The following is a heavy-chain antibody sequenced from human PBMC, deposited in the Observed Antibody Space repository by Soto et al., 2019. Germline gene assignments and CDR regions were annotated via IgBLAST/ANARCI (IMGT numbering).Heavy chain of an antibody. CDR1: GFTFDEYG. CDR3: ARDGSGYDHNWFDP. J-gene: IGHJ5*02. CDR2: ISWNSDTI. V-gene: IGHV3-9*01. Sequence: PGGSLRLSCAASGFTFDEYGMHWVQQAPGKGLEWVSGISWNSDTIGYADSVKGRFTISRDNAKKSLYLQMNSLRAEDTAVYYCARDGSGYDHNWFDPWGQGTLVTVSS. D-gene: IGHD5-12*01.